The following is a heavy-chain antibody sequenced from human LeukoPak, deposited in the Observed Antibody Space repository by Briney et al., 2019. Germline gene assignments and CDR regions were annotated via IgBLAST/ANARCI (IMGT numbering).Heavy chain of an antibody. CDR3: ARGVEPLAANTLAY. J-gene: IGHJ4*02. CDR1: GFTVITND. D-gene: IGHD1-14*01. CDR2: LYSDGNT. V-gene: IGHV3-53*01. Sequence: PGGSLRLSCAASGFTVITNDMTWVRQAPEKGLEWVSVLYSDGNTKYADSVRGRFTISRDNSKNTLYLEMNSLSPDDTAVYYCARGVEPLAANTLAYWGQGTLVTVSS.